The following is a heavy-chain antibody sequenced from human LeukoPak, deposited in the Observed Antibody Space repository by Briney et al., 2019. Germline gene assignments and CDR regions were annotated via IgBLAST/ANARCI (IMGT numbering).Heavy chain of an antibody. V-gene: IGHV3-23*01. CDR3: ASAFGELPSPDNYFDY. Sequence: GGSLRLSCSVSGFTFSNYAMTWVRQAPGKGPELVSTIDGGGGGTRYADSVKGRFTISRDNSKNTLYLQMNSLRAEDTAVYYCASAFGELPSPDNYFDYWGQGTLVTVSS. CDR1: GFTFSNYA. D-gene: IGHD3-10*01. J-gene: IGHJ4*02. CDR2: IDGGGGGT.